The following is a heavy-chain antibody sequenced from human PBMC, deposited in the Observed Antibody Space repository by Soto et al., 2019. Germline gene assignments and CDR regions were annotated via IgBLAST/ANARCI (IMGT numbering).Heavy chain of an antibody. D-gene: IGHD1-1*01. J-gene: IGHJ3*02. CDR2: VSEDGTYK. Sequence: QVQLVESGGGVVKRGRSLRLSCAASGFTFSNYRVHWVRQAPGKGLEWVAIVSEDGTYKYYADSVKGRFTISRDNSKNTLYLQMDSLRVEDTAIYYCTRIRTSGTGDAFDIWGQGTMVIVSS. CDR3: TRIRTSGTGDAFDI. V-gene: IGHV3-30-3*01. CDR1: GFTFSNYR.